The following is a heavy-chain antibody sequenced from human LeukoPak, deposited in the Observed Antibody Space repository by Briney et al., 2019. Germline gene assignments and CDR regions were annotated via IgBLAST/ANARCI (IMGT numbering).Heavy chain of an antibody. CDR2: IYNGGTT. Sequence: GGSLRLSCAASGFTVSSNYMTWVRQAPGKGLEWVSVIYNGGTTYYAESVRGRFTISRDNSKNTLYLQMNSLRAEDTAVYYCARLTNWDWGQGTLVTVSS. CDR1: GFTVSSNY. V-gene: IGHV3-53*01. CDR3: ARLTNWD. D-gene: IGHD1-1*01. J-gene: IGHJ4*02.